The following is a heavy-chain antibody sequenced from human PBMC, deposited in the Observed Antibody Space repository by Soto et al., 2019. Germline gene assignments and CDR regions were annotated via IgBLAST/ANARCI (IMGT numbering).Heavy chain of an antibody. V-gene: IGHV1-18*04. J-gene: IGHJ5*02. CDR2: ISAYNGNT. CDR3: ARVLIFGRDWFDP. CDR1: GYTFTSYG. D-gene: IGHD3-3*01. Sequence: SVKVSCKASGYTFTSYGSRWVRQAPGQGLEWMGWISAYNGNTNYAQKLQGRVTMTTDTSTSTAYMEPRSLRYDDTAVYYCARVLIFGRDWFDPWGQGTLVTVSS.